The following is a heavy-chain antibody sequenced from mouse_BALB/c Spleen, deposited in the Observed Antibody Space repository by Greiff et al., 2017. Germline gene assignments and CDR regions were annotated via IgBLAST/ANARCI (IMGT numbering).Heavy chain of an antibody. CDR3: ARGGYYRYFDV. CDR2: ILPGSGST. V-gene: IGHV1-77*01. D-gene: IGHD2-2*01. CDR1: GYTFTDYY. J-gene: IGHJ1*01. Sequence: QVQLKQSGPELVKPGASVKISCKASGYTFTDYYINWVKQKPGHGLEWIGEILPGSGSTNYNEKFKGKATFTADTSSNTAYMQLSSLTSEDSAVYYCARGGYYRYFDVWGAGTTVTVSS.